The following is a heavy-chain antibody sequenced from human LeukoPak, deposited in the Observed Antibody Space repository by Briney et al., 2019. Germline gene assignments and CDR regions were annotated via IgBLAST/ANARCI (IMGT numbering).Heavy chain of an antibody. CDR3: AREGAFDY. J-gene: IGHJ4*02. CDR2: IFYSGST. CDR1: GGSISSSSYY. Sequence: KSSETLSLTCTVSGGSISSSSYYWGWLRQPPGKGLEWIGSIFYSGSTYYSPSLKSRVTISVDTSKNQFSLKLSSVTAADTAVYYCAREGAFDYWGQGTLVTVSS. D-gene: IGHD4/OR15-4a*01. V-gene: IGHV4-39*07.